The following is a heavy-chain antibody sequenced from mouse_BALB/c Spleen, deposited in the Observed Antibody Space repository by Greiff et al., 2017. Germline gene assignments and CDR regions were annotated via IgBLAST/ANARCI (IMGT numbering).Heavy chain of an antibody. J-gene: IGHJ4*01. V-gene: IGHV1-14*01. D-gene: IGHD1-2*01. CDR1: GYTFTSYV. Sequence: VQLKESGPELVKPGASVKMSCKASGYTFTSYVMHWVKQKPGQGLEWIGYINPYNDGTKYNEKFKGKATLTSDKSSSTAYMELSSLTSEDSAVYDCARGLQLLAMDYWGQGTSVTVSS. CDR2: INPYNDGT. CDR3: ARGLQLLAMDY.